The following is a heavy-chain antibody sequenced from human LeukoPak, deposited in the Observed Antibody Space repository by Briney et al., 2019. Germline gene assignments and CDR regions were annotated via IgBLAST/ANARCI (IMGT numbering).Heavy chain of an antibody. CDR1: GFTFRSSA. CDR3: AKVDATYGSGSYYPWVY. CDR2: ISGSGDST. V-gene: IGHV3-23*01. D-gene: IGHD3-10*01. Sequence: GGSLRLSCAASGFTFRSSAMSWVRQAPGEGPEWVSAISGSGDSTYYADSVKGRFTISRDNSKNTLYLQMNTLRAEDTAVYYCAKVDATYGSGSYYPWVYWGQGTLVTVSS. J-gene: IGHJ4*02.